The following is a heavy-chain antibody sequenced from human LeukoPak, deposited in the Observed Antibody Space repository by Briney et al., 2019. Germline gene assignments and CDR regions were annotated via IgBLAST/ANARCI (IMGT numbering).Heavy chain of an antibody. J-gene: IGHJ4*02. CDR2: ISYDGGKQ. V-gene: IGHV3-30-3*01. D-gene: IGHD4-23*01. Sequence: PPGGSLRLSCAASGFTFSTYAMHWVRQAPGKGLEWVAAISYDGGKQYYPDSAKGRFTISRDNSKNTLYLQLNSLRTEDTAMYYCVPGHYGGLFDYWGQGALVTVSS. CDR3: VPGHYGGLFDY. CDR1: GFTFSTYA.